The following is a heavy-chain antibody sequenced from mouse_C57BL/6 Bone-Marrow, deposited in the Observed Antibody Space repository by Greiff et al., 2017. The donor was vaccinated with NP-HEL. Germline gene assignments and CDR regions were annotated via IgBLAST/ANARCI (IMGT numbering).Heavy chain of an antibody. CDR3: EQCVAWFAY. V-gene: IGHV1-7*01. D-gene: IGHD6-1*01. CDR1: GYTFTSYW. Sequence: QVQLQQSGAELAKPGASVKLSCKASGYTFTSYWMHWVNQRPGQGLEWIGYINPSSGYTKYNQKFKEKDTLTADKSSRTAYMQLSSRTYEDDAVYYCEQCVAWFAYWGQGTLVTVSA. J-gene: IGHJ3*01. CDR2: INPSSGYT.